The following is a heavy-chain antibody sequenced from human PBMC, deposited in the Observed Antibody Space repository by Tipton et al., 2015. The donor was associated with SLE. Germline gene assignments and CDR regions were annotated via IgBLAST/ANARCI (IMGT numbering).Heavy chain of an antibody. J-gene: IGHJ3*01. V-gene: IGHV3-23*03. CDR1: GFSFSTSA. CDR3: VTDPYTSN. D-gene: IGHD1-26*01. CDR2: IYSGGSA. Sequence: SLRLSCAVFGFSFSTSAMSWVRQPSGKGLEWVSLIYSGGSANYADSVKGWFTISRDNSKNTLYLQTNSLRTENTAVYYCVTDPYTSNWAHGTRVTVSS.